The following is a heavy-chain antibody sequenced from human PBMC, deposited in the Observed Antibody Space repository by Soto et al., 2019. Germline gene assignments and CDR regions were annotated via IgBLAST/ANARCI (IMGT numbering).Heavy chain of an antibody. Sequence: GGSLRLSCAASGFTVSSNYMSWVRQAPGKGLEWVSVIYSGGSTYYADSVKGRFTISRDNSKNTLYLQMNSLRAEDTAVYYCARVYGGYFPNYGMDVWGQGTTVTVSS. V-gene: IGHV3-53*01. CDR3: ARVYGGYFPNYGMDV. CDR1: GFTVSSNY. D-gene: IGHD3-22*01. J-gene: IGHJ6*02. CDR2: IYSGGST.